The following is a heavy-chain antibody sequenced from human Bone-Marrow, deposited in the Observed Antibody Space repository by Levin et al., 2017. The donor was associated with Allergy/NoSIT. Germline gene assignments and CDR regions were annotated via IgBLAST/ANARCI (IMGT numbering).Heavy chain of an antibody. CDR2: VIPLLRTV. CDR1: GGTFSNFA. V-gene: IGHV1-69*06. D-gene: IGHD3-10*01. J-gene: IGHJ6*02. CDR3: ARRGFGSGSYYYGMDV. Sequence: KISCNLSGGTFSNFAITWVRQAPGQGLEWMGGVIPLLRTVDYAQKFQGRVTITADKFTNTAYMTLSSLGSEDMAIYYCARRGFGSGSYYYGMDVWGQGTTVTVSS.